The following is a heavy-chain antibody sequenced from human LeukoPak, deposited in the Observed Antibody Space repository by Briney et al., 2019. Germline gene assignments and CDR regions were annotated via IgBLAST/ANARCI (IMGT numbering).Heavy chain of an antibody. CDR1: GYTFTGYY. Sequence: ASVKVSCKASGYTFTGYYMHWVRQAPGQGLEWMGWINPNSGGTNYAQKFQGRVTMTRDTSISTAYMELSRLRSDDTAVYYCARVYDFWIGYYYYYMDVWGKGTTVTVSS. CDR2: INPNSGGT. J-gene: IGHJ6*03. V-gene: IGHV1-2*02. D-gene: IGHD3-3*01. CDR3: ARVYDFWIGYYYYYMDV.